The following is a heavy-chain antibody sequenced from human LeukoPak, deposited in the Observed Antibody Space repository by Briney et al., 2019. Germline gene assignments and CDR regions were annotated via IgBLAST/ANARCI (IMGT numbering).Heavy chain of an antibody. CDR3: AVHDFYSGGYYFDY. D-gene: IGHD3-3*01. V-gene: IGHV1-18*01. CDR1: GYTFTRYG. J-gene: IGHJ4*02. CDR2: ISGYNGNT. Sequence: GASVKVSCKTSGYTFTRYGISWLRQAPGQGLEWLGGISGYNGNTNYAQTFQGRVTMTTDTTTSTAYMDLRSLRSDDTAVYYCAVHDFYSGGYYFDYWGQGTLVTVSS.